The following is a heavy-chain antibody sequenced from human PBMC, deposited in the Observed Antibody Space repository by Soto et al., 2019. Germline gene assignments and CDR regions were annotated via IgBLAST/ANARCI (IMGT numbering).Heavy chain of an antibody. Sequence: ASVKVSCKASGYTFTSYGISWVRQAPGQGLEWMGWISAYNGNTNYAQKLQGGVTMTTDTSTSTAYMELRSLRSDDTAVYYCARISLRITMVRGVGEYYYYYYGMDVWGQGTTVTVSS. CDR3: ARISLRITMVRGVGEYYYYYYGMDV. V-gene: IGHV1-18*01. CDR2: ISAYNGNT. J-gene: IGHJ6*02. CDR1: GYTFTSYG. D-gene: IGHD3-10*01.